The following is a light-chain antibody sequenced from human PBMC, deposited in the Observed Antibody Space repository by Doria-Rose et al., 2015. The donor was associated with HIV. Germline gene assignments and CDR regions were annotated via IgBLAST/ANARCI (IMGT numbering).Light chain of an antibody. CDR1: QSVSSN. Sequence: EIVLTQSPATLSLSPGERATLPCRASQSVSSNLAWYQQKPGQAPRLLIYDASNRATGIPARFSGSGSGTDFTLTISSLEPEDFAVYFCQQRSNRPPIFAFGPGTKVDI. J-gene: IGKJ3*01. V-gene: IGKV3-11*01. CDR2: DAS. CDR3: QQRSNRPPIFA.